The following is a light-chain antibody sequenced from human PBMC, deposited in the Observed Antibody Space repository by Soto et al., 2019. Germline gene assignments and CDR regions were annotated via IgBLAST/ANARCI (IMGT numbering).Light chain of an antibody. J-gene: IGLJ1*01. CDR1: SSDVGGYNY. Sequence: QSVLTQPRSVSGSPGQSVTISCTGTSSDVGGYNYVSWYQQHPGKANKLMIYDVSKRPSGVPDRFSGSKSGNTASLTISWLQAEDEADYYCCSYAGSYTYVFGTGTKVTVL. V-gene: IGLV2-11*01. CDR3: CSYAGSYTYV. CDR2: DVS.